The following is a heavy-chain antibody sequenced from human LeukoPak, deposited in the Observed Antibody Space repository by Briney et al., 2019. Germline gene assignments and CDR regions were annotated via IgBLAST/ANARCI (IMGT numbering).Heavy chain of an antibody. CDR3: ARPRKYYDSWSGYPPFDY. Sequence: ASVKVSCKASGGTFSSHSFNWVRQAPGQGLEWLGGIIPMSSTRKYAQNFQGRVMITADEYTSTAFMELRSLRPEDTAVYYCARPRKYYDSWSGYPPFDYWGQGTLVTVSS. CDR2: IIPMSSTR. V-gene: IGHV1-69*13. CDR1: GGTFSSHS. D-gene: IGHD3-3*01. J-gene: IGHJ4*02.